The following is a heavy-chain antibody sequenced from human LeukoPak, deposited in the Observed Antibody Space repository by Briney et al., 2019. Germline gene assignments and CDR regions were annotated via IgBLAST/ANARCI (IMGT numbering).Heavy chain of an antibody. CDR1: GYSFTYYW. CDR3: ARLPPNEYYYDSSGFFDY. V-gene: IGHV5-51*01. D-gene: IGHD3-22*01. Sequence: GESLKISCKGSGYSFTYYWIGWVRQMPGKGLEWMGIIYPGDSDTRYSPSFQGQVTISADKSINTAYLQWSSLKASDTAIYYCARLPPNEYYYDSSGFFDYWGQGTLVSVYS. CDR2: IYPGDSDT. J-gene: IGHJ4*02.